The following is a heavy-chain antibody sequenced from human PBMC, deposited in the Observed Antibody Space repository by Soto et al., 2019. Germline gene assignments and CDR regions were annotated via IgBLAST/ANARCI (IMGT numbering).Heavy chain of an antibody. CDR3: ARDYSSEWQGLDS. D-gene: IGHD3-22*01. Sequence: GGSLRLSCAASGFTFSSYGMHWVRQAPGKGLEWVAVISYDGSSTYSADSVKGRFTTSRDNSKNTVYLQMNSLRVEDTAVYYCARDYSSEWQGLDSWGQGTLVTVS. V-gene: IGHV3-30*03. CDR2: ISYDGSST. CDR1: GFTFSSYG. J-gene: IGHJ4*02.